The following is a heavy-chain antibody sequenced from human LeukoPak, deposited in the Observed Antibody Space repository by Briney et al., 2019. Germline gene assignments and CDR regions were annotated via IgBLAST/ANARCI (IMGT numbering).Heavy chain of an antibody. CDR1: GYTFTSYD. J-gene: IGHJ6*03. Sequence: ASVKVSCKASGYTFTSYDINWVRQATGQGLEWMGWMNPNSGNTGYAQKFQGRVTMTRNTSISTAYMELSSLRSEDTAVYYCARGDSGYYYYYMDAWGKGTTVTISS. V-gene: IGHV1-8*01. D-gene: IGHD1-26*01. CDR3: ARGDSGYYYYYMDA. CDR2: MNPNSGNT.